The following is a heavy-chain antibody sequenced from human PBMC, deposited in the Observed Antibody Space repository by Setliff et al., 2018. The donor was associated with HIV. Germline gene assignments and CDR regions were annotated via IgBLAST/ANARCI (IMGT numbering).Heavy chain of an antibody. CDR3: TRDKGYAFDI. CDR2: IRSKAYGGTT. V-gene: IGHV3-49*04. D-gene: IGHD5-18*01. Sequence: LRLSCTASGFTFGDYAMSWVRQAPGKGPEWVGFIRSKAYGGTTEYAASVKDRFTVSRDDSKSIAYLQINSLKTEDTAVYYCTRDKGYAFDIWGQGTMVTVS. J-gene: IGHJ3*02. CDR1: GFTFGDYA.